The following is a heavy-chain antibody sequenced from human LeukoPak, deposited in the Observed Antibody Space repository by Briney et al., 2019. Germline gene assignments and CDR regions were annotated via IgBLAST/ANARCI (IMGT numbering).Heavy chain of an antibody. J-gene: IGHJ4*02. Sequence: ASVKVSCKASGYTFTSYGISWVRQAPGQGLEWMGWISAYNGNTNYAQKLQGRVTMTTDTSTSTAYMELRSLRSDDTAVYYCARARRNIVVVPAANDCWGQGTLVTVSS. CDR2: ISAYNGNT. D-gene: IGHD2-2*01. V-gene: IGHV1-18*01. CDR3: ARARRNIVVVPAANDC. CDR1: GYTFTSYG.